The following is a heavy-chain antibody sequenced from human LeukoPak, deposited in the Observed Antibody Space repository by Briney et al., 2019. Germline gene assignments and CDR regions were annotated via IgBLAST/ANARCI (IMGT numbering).Heavy chain of an antibody. D-gene: IGHD3-22*01. J-gene: IGHJ3*02. CDR3: ARQYYYDAPDAFDI. V-gene: IGHV4-59*08. CDR2: IYYSGST. Sequence: SETLSLTCTVSGGSISSYYWSWIRQPPGKGLEWIGYIYYSGSTNYDPSLKSRVTISVDTSKNQFSLKLGSVTAADTAVYYCARQYYYDAPDAFDIWGQGTMVTVSS. CDR1: GGSISSYY.